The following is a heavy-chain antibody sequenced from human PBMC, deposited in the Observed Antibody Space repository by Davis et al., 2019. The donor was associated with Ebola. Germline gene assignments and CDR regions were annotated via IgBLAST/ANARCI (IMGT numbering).Heavy chain of an antibody. D-gene: IGHD4-17*01. CDR2: IRQDGSQK. Sequence: GESLKISCAASGFTFSSYSMNWVRQAPGKGLEWVANIRQDGSQKYYVDSVKGRFTISRDNAKNSLYLQMNSLRAEDTAVYYCAREPATTLDYWGQGTLVTVSS. CDR3: AREPATTLDY. J-gene: IGHJ4*02. V-gene: IGHV3-7*01. CDR1: GFTFSSYS.